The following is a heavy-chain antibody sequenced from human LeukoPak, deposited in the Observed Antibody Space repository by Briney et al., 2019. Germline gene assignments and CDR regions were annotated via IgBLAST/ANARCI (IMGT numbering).Heavy chain of an antibody. CDR2: IYYSGST. V-gene: IGHV4-61*01. CDR1: GGSVSSGSYY. CDR3: ASFPPTYYYGMDV. Sequence: PSETLSLTCTVSGGSVSSGSYYRSWIRQPPGKGLEWIGYIYYSGSTNYNPSLKSRVTISVDTSKDQFSLKLSSVTAADTAVYYCASFPPTYYYGMDVWGKGTTVTISS. J-gene: IGHJ6*04.